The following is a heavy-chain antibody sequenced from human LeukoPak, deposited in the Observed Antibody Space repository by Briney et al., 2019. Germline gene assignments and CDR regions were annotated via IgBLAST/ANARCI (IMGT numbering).Heavy chain of an antibody. CDR2: MNPNSGNT. CDR1: GYTFTSYD. D-gene: IGHD3-22*01. Sequence: ASVKVSCKASGYTFTSYDINWARQATGQGLEWMGWMNPNSGNTGYAQKFQGRVTMTRNTSISTAYMELSSLRSEDTAVYYCARAVYYYDSSGYYSNTFDPWGQGTLVTVSS. CDR3: ARAVYYYDSSGYYSNTFDP. J-gene: IGHJ5*02. V-gene: IGHV1-8*01.